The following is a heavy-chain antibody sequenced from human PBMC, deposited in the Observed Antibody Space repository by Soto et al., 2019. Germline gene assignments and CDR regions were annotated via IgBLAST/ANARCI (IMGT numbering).Heavy chain of an antibody. CDR1: GYTFTGYY. CDR2: INPDSGGT. J-gene: IGHJ6*02. Sequence: ASVKVSCKASGYTFTGYYMHWVRQAPGQGLEWMGWINPDSGGTNYAQKFQGRVTMTRDTSISTAYMELSRLRSDDTAVYYCARARGIAARSYYYYGMDVWGQGTTVTVSS. CDR3: ARARGIAARSYYYYGMDV. D-gene: IGHD6-6*01. V-gene: IGHV1-2*02.